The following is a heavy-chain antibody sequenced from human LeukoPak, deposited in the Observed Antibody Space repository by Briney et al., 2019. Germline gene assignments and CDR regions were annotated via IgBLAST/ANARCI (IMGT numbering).Heavy chain of an antibody. D-gene: IGHD3-22*01. CDR3: ARGSVYYDSSGYSHYVMDV. J-gene: IGHJ6*02. V-gene: IGHV1-8*01. CDR1: GYTFTSDD. CDR2: MNPNSGNT. Sequence: ASVKFSCKASGYTFTSDDINWVRQATGQGLEWMGWMNPNSGNTGYAQKFQGRVTMTRNTSISTSYMELSSLRSEDTAVYYCARGSVYYDSSGYSHYVMDVWGQGTTVTV.